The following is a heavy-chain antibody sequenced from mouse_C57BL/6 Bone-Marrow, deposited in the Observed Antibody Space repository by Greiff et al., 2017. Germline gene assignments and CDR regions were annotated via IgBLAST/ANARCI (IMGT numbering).Heavy chain of an antibody. D-gene: IGHD2-13*01. CDR1: GYTFTSYW. V-gene: IGHV1-72*01. CDR2: IDPKSGGT. Sequence: QVQLQQPGAELVKPGASVKLSCKASGYTFTSYWMHWVKQRPGRGLEWIGRIDPKSGGTKYNEKFKSKATLTVDQPSSTAYMQLSSLASEDSAVYYCARGRLRFAYWGQGTLVTVSA. CDR3: ARGRLRFAY. J-gene: IGHJ3*01.